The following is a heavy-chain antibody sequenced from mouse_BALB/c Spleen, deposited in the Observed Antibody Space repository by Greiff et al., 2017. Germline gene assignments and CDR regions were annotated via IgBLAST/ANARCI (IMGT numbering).Heavy chain of an antibody. V-gene: IGHV3-6*02. J-gene: IGHJ4*01. D-gene: IGHD2-10*02. CDR3: ARRGTRYGNFYAMDY. CDR2: ISYDGSN. Sequence: EVQLQQSGPGLVKPSQSLSLTCSVTGYSITSGYYWNWIRQFPGNKLEWMGYISYDGSNNYNPSLKNRISITRDTSKNQFFLKLNSVTTEDTATYYCARRGTRYGNFYAMDYWGQGTSVTVSS. CDR1: GYSITSGYY.